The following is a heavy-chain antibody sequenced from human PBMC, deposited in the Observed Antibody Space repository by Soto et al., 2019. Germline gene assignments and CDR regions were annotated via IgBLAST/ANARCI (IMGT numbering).Heavy chain of an antibody. CDR1: GFTSGYYA. Sequence: GGSLRLSCAASGFTSGYYAMHWVRQFPGKGLEWVSGFKWNSGDVGYADSVKGRFTISRDNARNSLYLQMNSLRPEDTAVYYCAKDRSSGSPYYGMDFWGQGTMVTVSS. CDR2: FKWNSGDV. J-gene: IGHJ6*02. V-gene: IGHV3-9*02. D-gene: IGHD3-10*01. CDR3: AKDRSSGSPYYGMDF.